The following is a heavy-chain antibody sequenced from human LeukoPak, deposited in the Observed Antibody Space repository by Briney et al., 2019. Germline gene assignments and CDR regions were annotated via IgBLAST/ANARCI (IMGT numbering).Heavy chain of an antibody. CDR1: GGSISSSPYY. D-gene: IGHD3-10*01. Sequence: PSETLSLTCTVSGGSISSSPYYWSWIRQPPGKGLEWIGEINHSGSTNYNPSLKSRVTISVDTSKNQFSLKLSSVTAADTAVYYCARFGWFGELAFGYWGQGTLVTVSS. J-gene: IGHJ4*02. CDR3: ARFGWFGELAFGY. CDR2: INHSGST. V-gene: IGHV4-39*07.